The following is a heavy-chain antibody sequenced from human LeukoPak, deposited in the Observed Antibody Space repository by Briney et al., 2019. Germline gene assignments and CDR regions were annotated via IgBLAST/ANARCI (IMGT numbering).Heavy chain of an antibody. Sequence: ASVKVSCKASGYTFTSYGISWVRQAPGQGLEWMGWISAYNGNTNYAQKLQGRVTMTTDTSTSTAYMELRSLRSDDTAVYYCARMGDIVLMVYATHFDYWGQGTLVTVSS. V-gene: IGHV1-18*01. CDR1: GYTFTSYG. CDR2: ISAYNGNT. J-gene: IGHJ4*02. D-gene: IGHD2-8*01. CDR3: ARMGDIVLMVYATHFDY.